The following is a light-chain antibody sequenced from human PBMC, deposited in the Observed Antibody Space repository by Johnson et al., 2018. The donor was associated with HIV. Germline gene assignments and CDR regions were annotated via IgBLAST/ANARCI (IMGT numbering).Light chain of an antibody. CDR3: GTWGSSLSENV. CDR1: SSNIGNNY. CDR2: ENN. V-gene: IGLV1-51*02. J-gene: IGLJ1*01. Sequence: QSVLTQPPSVSAAPGQKVTISCSGSSSNIGNNYVSWYQQLPGTAPKLLIYENNKRPSGIPDRFSGSKSGTSATLGITGLQTGAEADYYCGTWGSSLSENVFGTGTKVTVL.